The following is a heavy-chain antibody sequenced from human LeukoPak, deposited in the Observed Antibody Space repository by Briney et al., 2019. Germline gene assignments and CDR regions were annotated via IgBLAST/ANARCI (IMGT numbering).Heavy chain of an antibody. V-gene: IGHV4-39*07. CDR3: ARRDDSGYYLY. J-gene: IGHJ4*02. CDR1: GGSISSSSYY. Sequence: SETLSLTCTVSGGSISSSSYYWGWIRQPPGKGLEWIGSIYYSGSTYYNPSLKGRVTISVDTSKNQFSLRLSSVIAADTAVYYCARRDDSGYYLYWGQGTLVTVSS. CDR2: IYYSGST. D-gene: IGHD3-22*01.